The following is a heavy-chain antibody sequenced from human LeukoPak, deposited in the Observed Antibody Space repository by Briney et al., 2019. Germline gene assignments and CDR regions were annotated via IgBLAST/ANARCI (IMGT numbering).Heavy chain of an antibody. J-gene: IGHJ2*01. Sequence: SQTLSLTCTVSGSSISSSEYYWSWIRQHPGKGLEWIGYIYYNRSTYYNPSLKSRVSISVDTSKNQFSLKLSSVTAADTAVYYCARDLLDTSMVHYWYFDLWGRGTLVTVSS. CDR2: IYYNRST. V-gene: IGHV4-31*03. D-gene: IGHD5-18*01. CDR3: ARDLLDTSMVHYWYFDL. CDR1: GSSISSSEYY.